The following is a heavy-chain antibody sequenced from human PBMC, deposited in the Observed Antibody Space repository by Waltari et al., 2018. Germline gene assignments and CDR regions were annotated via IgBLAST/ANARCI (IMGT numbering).Heavy chain of an antibody. D-gene: IGHD1-26*01. Sequence: QVQLFQSGAEVKKPGSSVTVSCTASGGYFSASAINWVRQAPGQGLEWMARIIPILRKVDYAQNFQGRVTITADASSRTAYMEVSSLTSDDTAIYYCARAQHSGIYWMDVWGKGTRVNVSA. CDR3: ARAQHSGIYWMDV. CDR1: GGYFSASA. CDR2: IIPILRKV. J-gene: IGHJ6*04. V-gene: IGHV1-69*11.